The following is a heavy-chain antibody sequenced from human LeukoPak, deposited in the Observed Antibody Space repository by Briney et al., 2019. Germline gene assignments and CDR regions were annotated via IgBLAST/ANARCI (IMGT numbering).Heavy chain of an antibody. Sequence: GGSLRLSCAASEFTFSSYEMNWVRQAPGKGLEWVSYISGSGSTIYYADSVKGRFTISRDNAKNSLYLQMNSLRAEDTAVYYCASSLRWLTLDYWGQGTLVTVSS. V-gene: IGHV3-48*03. J-gene: IGHJ4*02. CDR2: ISGSGSTI. D-gene: IGHD4-23*01. CDR1: EFTFSSYE. CDR3: ASSLRWLTLDY.